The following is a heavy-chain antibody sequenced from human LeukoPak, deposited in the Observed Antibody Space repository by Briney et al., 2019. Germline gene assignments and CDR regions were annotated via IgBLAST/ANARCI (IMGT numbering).Heavy chain of an antibody. CDR1: GLTFSNYW. D-gene: IGHD2-2*01. J-gene: IGHJ6*03. CDR2: INSYGNTI. V-gene: IGHV3-74*01. Sequence: GGSLRLSCAASGLTFSNYWMYWVRQAPGKGPVWVSRINSYGNTINYADSVKGRFTISRDNSKNTLYLQMNSLRAEDTAVYYCAKSTEYCSSTSCSSYYYYYMDVWGKGTTVTVSS. CDR3: AKSTEYCSSTSCSSYYYYYMDV.